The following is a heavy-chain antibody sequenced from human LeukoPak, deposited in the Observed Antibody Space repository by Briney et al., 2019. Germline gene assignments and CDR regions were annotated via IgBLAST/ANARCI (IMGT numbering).Heavy chain of an antibody. Sequence: SETLSLTCTVSGYSISSGYYWGWIRQPPGKGLEWIGYIYYSGDTYYNPSLPSLKSRVTISVDRSRNQFSLKLNSVTAADTAVYYCAREKYDTSPDYWGQGALVTVSS. CDR2: IYYSGDT. J-gene: IGHJ4*02. D-gene: IGHD2/OR15-2a*01. V-gene: IGHV4-38-2*02. CDR3: AREKYDTSPDY. CDR1: GYSISSGYY.